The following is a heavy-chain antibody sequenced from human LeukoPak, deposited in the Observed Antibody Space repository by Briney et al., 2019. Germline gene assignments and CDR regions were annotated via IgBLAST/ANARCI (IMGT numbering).Heavy chain of an antibody. CDR1: GVTLSTYA. Sequence: GGSLRLSCAASGVTLSTYAMSWARQAPGKGLEWVSGISSSGSGDNTYYADSVKGRFTISRDNAKNSLYLQMNSLRAEDTAVYYCARDTSGAFDYWGQGTLVTVSS. CDR2: ISSSGSGDNT. CDR3: ARDTSGAFDY. J-gene: IGHJ4*02. D-gene: IGHD3-10*01. V-gene: IGHV3-21*01.